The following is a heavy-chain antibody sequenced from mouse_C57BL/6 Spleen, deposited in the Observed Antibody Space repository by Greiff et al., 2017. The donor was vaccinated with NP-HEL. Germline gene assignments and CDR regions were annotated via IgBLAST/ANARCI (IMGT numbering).Heavy chain of an antibody. D-gene: IGHD2-5*01. CDR1: GYTFTSYG. CDR3: ARVYSNYGVY. V-gene: IGHV1-81*01. Sequence: VQLQQSGAELARPGASVKLSCKASGYTFTSYGISWVKQRTGQGLEWIGAIYPRSGNTYYNEKFKGKATLTADKSSSTAYMELRSLTSEDSTVYFCARVYSNYGVYWGQGTTLTVSS. J-gene: IGHJ2*01. CDR2: IYPRSGNT.